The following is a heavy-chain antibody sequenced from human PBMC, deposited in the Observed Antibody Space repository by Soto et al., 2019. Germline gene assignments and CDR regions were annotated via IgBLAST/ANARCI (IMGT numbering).Heavy chain of an antibody. CDR1: GFTFSSYS. J-gene: IGHJ4*02. V-gene: IGHV3-21*01. D-gene: IGHD6-19*01. CDR3: ARDQGTVAGSTNDY. Sequence: GGSLRLSCAASGFTFSSYSMNWVRQAPGKGLEWVSSISSSSSYIYYADSVKGRFTISRDNAKNSLYLQMNSLRAEDTAVYYCARDQGTVAGSTNDYWGQGTLVTVSS. CDR2: ISSSSSYI.